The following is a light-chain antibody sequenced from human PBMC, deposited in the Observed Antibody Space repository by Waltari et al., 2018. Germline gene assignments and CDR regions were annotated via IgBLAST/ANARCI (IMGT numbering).Light chain of an antibody. CDR3: QQSYSTLIT. CDR2: AAS. J-gene: IGKJ3*01. Sequence: DIQMTQSPSSLSASVGDRVTITCRASKSISSYLNWYQQKPGKAPKPLSYAASRLQSGVPSRFSGSGSGTDFTLTISSLQPEDFATYYCQQSYSTLITFGPGTKVDIK. V-gene: IGKV1-39*01. CDR1: KSISSY.